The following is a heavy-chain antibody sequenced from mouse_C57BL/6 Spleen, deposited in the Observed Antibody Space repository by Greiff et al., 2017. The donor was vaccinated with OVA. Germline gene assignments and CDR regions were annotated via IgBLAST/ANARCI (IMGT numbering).Heavy chain of an antibody. CDR3: AREGDYYGRDGPYYAMDY. J-gene: IGHJ4*01. Sequence: ESGPGLVKPSQSLSLTCSVTGYSITSGYYWNWIRQFPGNKLEWMGYISYDGSNNYNPSLKNRISITRDTSKNQFFLKLNSVTTEDTATYYCAREGDYYGRDGPYYAMDYWGQGTSVTVSS. CDR1: GYSITSGYY. D-gene: IGHD1-1*01. CDR2: ISYDGSN. V-gene: IGHV3-6*01.